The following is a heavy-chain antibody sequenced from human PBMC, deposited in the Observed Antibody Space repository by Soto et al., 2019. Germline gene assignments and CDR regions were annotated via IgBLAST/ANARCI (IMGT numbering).Heavy chain of an antibody. CDR1: GDSVPSNSAA. D-gene: IGHD1-7*01. CDR2: TYYRSRWYN. J-gene: IGHJ6*03. CDR3: AGTTSHQWYYMDV. Sequence: PSQTLSLTCAISGDSVPSNSAAWNWIRLSPSRGLEWLARTYYRSRWYNDYAVSVRSRITVNPDTSKNQFSLQLTSVTPEDTAVYYCAGTTSHQWYYMDVWSKGTTVTVS. V-gene: IGHV6-1*01.